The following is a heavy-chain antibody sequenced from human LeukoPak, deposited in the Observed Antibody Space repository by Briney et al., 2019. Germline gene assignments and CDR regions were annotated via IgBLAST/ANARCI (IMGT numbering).Heavy chain of an antibody. V-gene: IGHV4-59*05. D-gene: IGHD6-13*01. CDR3: ARRSIAAAALDY. CDR1: GGSISSYY. J-gene: IGHJ4*02. CDR2: IYYSGST. Sequence: SETLSLTCTVSGGSISSYYWSWIRQPPGKGLEWIGSIYYSGSTYYNPSLKSRVTISVDTSKNQFSLKLSSVTAADTAVYYCARRSIAAAALDYWGQGTLVTVSS.